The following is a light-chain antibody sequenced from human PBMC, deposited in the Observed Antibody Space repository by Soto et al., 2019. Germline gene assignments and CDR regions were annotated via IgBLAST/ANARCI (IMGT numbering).Light chain of an antibody. CDR1: SSNIGRNF. V-gene: IGLV1-51*01. CDR2: DND. CDR3: GTWDSTINAVL. Sequence: GGRVAICCSGSSSNIGRNFVSWYRHVPGTAPKLLIYDNDKRPSEITDRFSGSKYGTRATLAITGLQTGDGVYYYCGTWDSTINAVLFGGGTQPTVL. J-gene: IGLJ3*02.